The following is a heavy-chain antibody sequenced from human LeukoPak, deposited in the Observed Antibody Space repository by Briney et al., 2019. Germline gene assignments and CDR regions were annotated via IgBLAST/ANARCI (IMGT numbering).Heavy chain of an antibody. CDR2: IKQDGSEM. Sequence: GGSLRLSCAASGFTFSHYWMSWVRQAPGKGLEWVANIKQDGSEMHYVDSVKGRSTISRDNANNSLYLQMNSLRAEDTAVYYCVRAVAVAASYRFDPWGQGTLVTVSS. CDR1: GFTFSHYW. J-gene: IGHJ5*02. CDR3: VRAVAVAASYRFDP. V-gene: IGHV3-7*03. D-gene: IGHD2-15*01.